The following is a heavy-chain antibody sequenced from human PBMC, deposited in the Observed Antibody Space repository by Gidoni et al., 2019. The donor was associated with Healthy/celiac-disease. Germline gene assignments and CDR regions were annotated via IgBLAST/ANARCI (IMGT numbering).Heavy chain of an antibody. J-gene: IGHJ4*02. D-gene: IGHD3-16*02. CDR2: ISGSGGST. CDR3: AKMKQGWGSSRTDY. V-gene: IGHV3-23*01. Sequence: EVQLLESGGGLVQPGGSLRLSCAASGFTFSSYAMSWVRQASGKGLGWVSAISGSGGSTYYADSVKGRFTISRDNSKNTLYLQMNSLRAEDTAVYYCAKMKQGWGSSRTDYWGQGTLVTVSS. CDR1: GFTFSSYA.